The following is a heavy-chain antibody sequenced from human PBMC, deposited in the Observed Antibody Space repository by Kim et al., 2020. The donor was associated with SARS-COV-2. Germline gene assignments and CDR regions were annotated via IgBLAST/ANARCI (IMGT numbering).Heavy chain of an antibody. J-gene: IGHJ6*02. CDR3: ARSRRIAGRGDYDYDMDV. CDR2: ISPSSISL. V-gene: IGHV3-48*04. CDR1: GFTFSSYS. D-gene: IGHD6-13*01. Sequence: GGSLRLSCTASGFTFSSYSMNWVRQAPGKGLEWVSYISPSSISLYYADSVKGRFTISRANAKNSLYLQMNSLRAGDTAVYYCARSRRIAGRGDYDYDMDVWGQGTTVTVSS.